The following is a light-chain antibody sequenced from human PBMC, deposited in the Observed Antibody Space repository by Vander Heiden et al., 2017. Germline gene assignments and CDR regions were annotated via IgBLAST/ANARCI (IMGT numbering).Light chain of an antibody. CDR1: QSISSY. CDR2: AAS. CDR3: QQSYSTPRT. Sequence: DIQMTQSPSSLSASVGDRVTITCRASQSISSYLNWYQQKPGKAPKLLIYAASSSQSGVPSRFSGSGSGTDFTLTISRLQPEDFATYYCQQSYSTPRTFGQGTKVEIK. V-gene: IGKV1-39*01. J-gene: IGKJ1*01.